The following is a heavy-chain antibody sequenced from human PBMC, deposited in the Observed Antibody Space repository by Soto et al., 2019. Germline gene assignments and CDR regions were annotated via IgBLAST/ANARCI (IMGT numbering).Heavy chain of an antibody. V-gene: IGHV3-21*01. CDR3: AGGNSDYLGVITSALDV. J-gene: IGHJ6*04. CDR1: GFTFSRYS. CDR2: IASSSSHI. D-gene: IGHD3-3*01. Sequence: GGSLRLSCAASGFTFSRYSMNWVRQAPGKGLEWVSSIASSSSHIYYADSVKGRFTISRDNAENSLYLQMNSLRADDTAVYFGAGGNSDYLGVITSALDVGGKGTTVAVSS.